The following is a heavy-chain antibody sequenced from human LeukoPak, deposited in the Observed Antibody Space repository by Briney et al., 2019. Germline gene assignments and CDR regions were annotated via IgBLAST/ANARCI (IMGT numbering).Heavy chain of an antibody. CDR1: GFPFSSHA. J-gene: IGHJ5*02. D-gene: IGHD2-15*01. CDR3: VREAGYCAPVCVKTNWFDP. V-gene: IGHV3-23*01. Sequence: GGSLRLSCAASGFPFSSHAMSWVRQPPGKGLEWVAAISNGKTYYADSVKGRFAISRDDSTNTVYLHMNSLRDEDTALYHCVREAGYCAPVCVKTNWFDPWGQGTLVTVSS. CDR2: ISNGKT.